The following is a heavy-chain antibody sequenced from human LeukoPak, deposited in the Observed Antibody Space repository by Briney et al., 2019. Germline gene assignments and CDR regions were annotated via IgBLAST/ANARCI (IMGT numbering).Heavy chain of an antibody. J-gene: IGHJ6*04. CDR3: AELGITMIGGV. V-gene: IGHV3-21*01. Sequence: SGGSLRLSCAASGFTFSTYTMNWVRQAPGKGLEWVSSISSGSSYIYYADSVKGRFTISRDNAKNSLYLQMNSLRAEDTAVYYCAELGITMIGGVWGKGTTVTISS. CDR1: GFTFSTYT. D-gene: IGHD3-10*02. CDR2: ISSGSSYI.